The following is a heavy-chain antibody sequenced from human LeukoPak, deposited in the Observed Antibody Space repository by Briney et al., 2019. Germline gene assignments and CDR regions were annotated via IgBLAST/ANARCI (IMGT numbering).Heavy chain of an antibody. CDR3: ARDWGSSSSGNYYYMDV. CDR1: GGSISSSNW. Sequence: PSGTLSLTCAVSGGSISSSNWWSWVRQPPGKGLEWIGEIYHSGSTNYNPSLKSRVTISVDKSKNQFSLKLSSVTAADTAVYYCARDWGSSSSGNYYYMDVWGKGTTVTVSS. V-gene: IGHV4-4*02. CDR2: IYHSGST. J-gene: IGHJ6*03. D-gene: IGHD6-6*01.